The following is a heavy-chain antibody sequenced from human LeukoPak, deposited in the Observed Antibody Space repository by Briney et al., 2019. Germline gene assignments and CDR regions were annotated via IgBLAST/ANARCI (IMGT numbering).Heavy chain of an antibody. CDR2: IRSKANSYAT. CDR1: GFTFSGSA. V-gene: IGHV3-73*01. D-gene: IGHD3-10*01. J-gene: IGHJ4*02. Sequence: GGSLRLSCADSGFTFSGSAMHWVRQASGKGLEWVGRIRSKANSYATAYAASVKGRFTISRDDSKNTAYLQMNSLKTEDTAVYYCTEGGSGRFDYWGQGTLVTVSS. CDR3: TEGGSGRFDY.